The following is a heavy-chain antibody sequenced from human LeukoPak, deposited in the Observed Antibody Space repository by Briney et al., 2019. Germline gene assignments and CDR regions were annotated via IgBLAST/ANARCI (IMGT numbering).Heavy chain of an antibody. CDR1: GYTFTSYG. Sequence: ASVKVSCKASGYTFTSYGISWVRQAPGQGLEWMGWISAYNGNTNYAQKLQGRVTMTTDTSTSTAYMELSSLRSEDTAVYYCARGNCSSTSCLLYYFDYWGQGTLVTVSS. J-gene: IGHJ4*02. CDR3: ARGNCSSTSCLLYYFDY. CDR2: ISAYNGNT. D-gene: IGHD2-2*01. V-gene: IGHV1-18*01.